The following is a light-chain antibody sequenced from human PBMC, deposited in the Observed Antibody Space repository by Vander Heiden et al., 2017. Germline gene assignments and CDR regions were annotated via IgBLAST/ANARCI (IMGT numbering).Light chain of an antibody. CDR3: QQSYNTPWA. CDR2: DAS. J-gene: IGKJ3*01. Sequence: TYMTPSPSSRSASVGDRVTITCRASQSISSYLNWYQQKPGKAPKLLIYDASSLQSGVPSRFSGSGSGTDFTLTISSLQPEDFATYYCQQSYNTPWAFGPGTKVDIK. V-gene: IGKV1-39*01. CDR1: QSISSY.